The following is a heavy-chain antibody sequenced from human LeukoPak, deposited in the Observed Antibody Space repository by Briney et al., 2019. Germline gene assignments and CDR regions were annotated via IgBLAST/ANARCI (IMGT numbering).Heavy chain of an antibody. CDR3: ARVLPTMVIDY. V-gene: IGHV1-18*04. D-gene: IGHD3-10*01. J-gene: IGHJ4*02. Sequence: ASVKVSCKASGYTFTGYYMHWVRQAPGQGLEWMGWISAYNGNTNYAQKLQGRVTMTTDTSTSTAYMELRSLRSDDTAVYYCARVLPTMVIDYWGQGTLVTVSS. CDR1: GYTFTGYY. CDR2: ISAYNGNT.